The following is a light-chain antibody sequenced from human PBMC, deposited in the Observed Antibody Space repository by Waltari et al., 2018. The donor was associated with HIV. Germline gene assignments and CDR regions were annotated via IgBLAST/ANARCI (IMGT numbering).Light chain of an antibody. V-gene: IGLV2-14*01. CDR3: SSYTGSSTRVV. J-gene: IGLJ2*01. CDR2: YVS. Sequence: QSALTQPASVSGSPGQSITISCTGTSSDVGGYNYVSWYQQHPGKAPKLMIYYVSKRSSVVSVRFCGSKSGNTASLTRSWFQAEDEAEYDCSSYTGSSTRVVFGGGSKLTVL. CDR1: SSDVGGYNY.